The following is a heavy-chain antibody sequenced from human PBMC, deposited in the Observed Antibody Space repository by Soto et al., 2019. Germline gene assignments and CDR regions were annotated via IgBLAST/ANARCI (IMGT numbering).Heavy chain of an antibody. V-gene: IGHV4-31*01. CDR2: IYYSGNT. CDR1: GGSISSGGYY. D-gene: IGHD3-22*01. J-gene: IGHJ6*02. Sequence: QVQLQESGPGLVKPSQTLSLTCTVSGGSISSGGYYWSWIRQHPGKGLEWIVYIYYSGNTYCNPSLKRLVTISVVTSKNQFSLKLSSVTAADTAVYYCARGYYDSSGSHYYYGIDVWGQGTTVTVSS. CDR3: ARGYYDSSGSHYYYGIDV.